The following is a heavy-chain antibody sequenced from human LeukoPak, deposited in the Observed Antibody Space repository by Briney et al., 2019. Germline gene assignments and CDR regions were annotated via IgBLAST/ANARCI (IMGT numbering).Heavy chain of an antibody. J-gene: IGHJ4*02. Sequence: GGSLRLSCAASGFTVSSNYMSWVRQAPGKGLEWVSVIYSGGSTYYADSVKGRFTVSRDISKKTVYLQMNSLRTEDTAMYYCAMDYYDINGYSRGWDYWGRGTLVTVSS. V-gene: IGHV3-53*05. CDR3: AMDYYDINGYSRGWDY. D-gene: IGHD3-16*01. CDR2: IYSGGST. CDR1: GFTVSSNY.